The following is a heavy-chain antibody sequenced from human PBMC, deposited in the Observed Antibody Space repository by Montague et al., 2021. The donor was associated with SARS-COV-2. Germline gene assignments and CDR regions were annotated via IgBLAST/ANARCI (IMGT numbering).Heavy chain of an antibody. V-gene: IGHV3-21*01. D-gene: IGHD4-23*01. J-gene: IGHJ4*02. Sequence: SLRLSCAASGFTFSNYIMNWVRQAPGKGLEWVSPISSSRSYIYYADSVKGRFTISRDNTKNSLYLQMNSLRAEDTAVYYCARAPGYDGTDYWGQGTLVTVSS. CDR3: ARAPGYDGTDY. CDR2: ISSSRSYI. CDR1: GFTFSNYI.